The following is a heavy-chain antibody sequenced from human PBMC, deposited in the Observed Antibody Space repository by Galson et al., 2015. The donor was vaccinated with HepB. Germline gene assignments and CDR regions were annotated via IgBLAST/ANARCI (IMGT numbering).Heavy chain of an antibody. D-gene: IGHD3-16*02. CDR2: ISSSSSTI. J-gene: IGHJ4*02. Sequence: SLRLSCAASGFTFSSYSMNWVRQAPGKGLEWVSYISSSSSTIYYADSVKGRFTISRDNAKNSLYLQMNSLRAEDTAVYYCARASTYYDYIWGSYRPFDYWGQGTLVTVSS. CDR3: ARASTYYDYIWGSYRPFDY. V-gene: IGHV3-48*01. CDR1: GFTFSSYS.